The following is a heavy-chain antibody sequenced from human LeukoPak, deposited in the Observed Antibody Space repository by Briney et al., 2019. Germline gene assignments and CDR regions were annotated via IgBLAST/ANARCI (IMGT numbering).Heavy chain of an antibody. CDR3: ARDLFFGVVNNGFDA. CDR1: GYTFTGYY. V-gene: IGHV1-2*02. Sequence: ASVKVSCKASGYTFTGYYMHWVRQAPGQGLEWMGWINPNSGGTNYAQKFQGRVTMTRDTSISTAYMELSRLRSDDTAVYYCARDLFFGVVNNGFDAWRQGTLVTVSS. J-gene: IGHJ5*02. CDR2: INPNSGGT. D-gene: IGHD3-3*01.